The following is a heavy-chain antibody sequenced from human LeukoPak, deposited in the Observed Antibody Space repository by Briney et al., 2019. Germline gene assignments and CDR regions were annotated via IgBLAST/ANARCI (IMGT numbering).Heavy chain of an antibody. J-gene: IGHJ4*02. Sequence: SETLSLTCTVSGGSISSSSYYWGWIRHPPGKGLEWIGSVYHGGSTYYNPSLKSRVTISVDTSKNQFSLKLSSVTAADTAVYYCARTEDIVVVVAAKWGQGTLVTVSS. D-gene: IGHD2-15*01. V-gene: IGHV4-39*01. CDR3: ARTEDIVVVVAAK. CDR1: GGSISSSSYY. CDR2: VYHGGST.